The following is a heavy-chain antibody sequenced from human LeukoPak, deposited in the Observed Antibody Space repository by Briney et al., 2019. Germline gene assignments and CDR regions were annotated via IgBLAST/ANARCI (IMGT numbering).Heavy chain of an antibody. CDR3: SRAIRLSGDAFDI. J-gene: IGHJ3*02. V-gene: IGHV3-49*03. CDR1: GFTFGDYP. Sequence: GGSLRLSCTASGFTFGDYPMSWFRQAPGKGMEWVSYIRTRAHGETTEYAASVTGRFSISRDDSNSIAYLQMNSLKTEDAGIYYCSRAIRLSGDAFDIWGLGTMVTVSS. CDR2: IRTRAHGETT. D-gene: IGHD3-10*01.